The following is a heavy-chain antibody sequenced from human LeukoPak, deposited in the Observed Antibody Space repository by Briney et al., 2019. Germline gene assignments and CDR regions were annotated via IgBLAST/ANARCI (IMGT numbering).Heavy chain of an antibody. CDR3: ARDGGGLDY. Sequence: PGGSLRLSCAASGFTFSSYAMNWVRQAPGKGLEWVSSISSTSSEKAYADSVKGRFTISRDNAKNSLYLQMNSLRAEDTAVYYCARDGGGLDYWGQGTLVTVSS. CDR1: GFTFSSYA. CDR2: ISSTSSEK. D-gene: IGHD3-16*01. J-gene: IGHJ4*02. V-gene: IGHV3-21*01.